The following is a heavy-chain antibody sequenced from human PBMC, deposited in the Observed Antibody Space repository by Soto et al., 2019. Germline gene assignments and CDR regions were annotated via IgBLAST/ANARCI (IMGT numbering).Heavy chain of an antibody. J-gene: IGHJ5*02. Sequence: PGGSLRLSCAASGFTFGTYAMNWVRQAPGKGLEWVSGITGSGGSTYYADSVKGRFTISRDNSKNTLYLQMNSLRADDTAVYYCAKDPTLDTRDSFDAWDQGSLVTVSS. CDR2: ITGSGGST. D-gene: IGHD5-18*01. V-gene: IGHV3-23*01. CDR3: AKDPTLDTRDSFDA. CDR1: GFTFGTYA.